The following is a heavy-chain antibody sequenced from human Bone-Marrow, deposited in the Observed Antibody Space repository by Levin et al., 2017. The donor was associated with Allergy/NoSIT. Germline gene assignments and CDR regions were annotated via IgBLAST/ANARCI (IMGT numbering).Heavy chain of an antibody. J-gene: IGHJ3*01. CDR2: IWFDGSEK. D-gene: IGHD4-17*01. CDR3: VRGEGDYVGDTFAL. V-gene: IGHV3-33*01. Sequence: GGSLRLSCAASGFSFSIFAMHWVRQAPGKGLEWVVVIWFDGSEKYYADSMKGRITISRDNSKNTLYLQMKSLRVEDTAVYYCVRGEGDYVGDTFALWGQGTMVTVSS. CDR1: GFSFSIFA.